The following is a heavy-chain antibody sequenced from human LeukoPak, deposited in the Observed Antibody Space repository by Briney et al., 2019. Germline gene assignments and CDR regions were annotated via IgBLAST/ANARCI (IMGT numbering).Heavy chain of an antibody. V-gene: IGHV4-59*01. CDR2: IYYSGST. Sequence: SETLSLTCTVSGGSISSYYWSWIRQPPGKGLEWIGYIYYSGSTNYNPSLKSRVTISVDTSKNQFSLKLSSVTAADTAVYYCASLPWGVRGLIIQDFHYWGQGTLVTVSS. D-gene: IGHD3-10*01. CDR3: ASLPWGVRGLIIQDFHY. CDR1: GGSISSYY. J-gene: IGHJ4*02.